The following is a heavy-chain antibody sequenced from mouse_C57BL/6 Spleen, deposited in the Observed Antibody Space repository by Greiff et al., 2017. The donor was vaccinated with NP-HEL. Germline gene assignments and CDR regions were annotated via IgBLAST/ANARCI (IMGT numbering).Heavy chain of an antibody. CDR1: GYAFSSSW. V-gene: IGHV1-82*01. D-gene: IGHD1-1*01. J-gene: IGHJ4*01. CDR3: GREGFITTVVGSPYAMDY. Sequence: QVQLKQSGPELVKPGASVKISCKASGYAFSSSWMNWVKQRPGKGLEWIGRIYPGDGDTNYNGKFKGKATLTADKSSSTAYMQLSSLTSEDSAVYFCGREGFITTVVGSPYAMDYWGQGTSVTVSS. CDR2: IYPGDGDT.